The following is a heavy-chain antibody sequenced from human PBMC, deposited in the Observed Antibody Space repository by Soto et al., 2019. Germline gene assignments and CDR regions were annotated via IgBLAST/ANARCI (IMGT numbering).Heavy chain of an antibody. Sequence: PSETLSLTCTVSGGAISVYYWTWMRQSAGKGLEWIGRIYSSGGTKYNPSLQSRVTMSLDTSKNQFSLRLSSVTAADTAVYYCARGQRFSDSFDPWGQGTLVTVSS. CDR3: ARGQRFSDSFDP. D-gene: IGHD3-3*01. V-gene: IGHV4-4*07. CDR2: IYSSGGT. CDR1: GGAISVYY. J-gene: IGHJ5*02.